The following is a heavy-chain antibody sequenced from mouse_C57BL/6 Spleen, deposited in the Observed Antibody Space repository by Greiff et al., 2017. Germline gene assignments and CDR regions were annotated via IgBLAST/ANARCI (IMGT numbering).Heavy chain of an antibody. Sequence: VQLQQSGAELVKPGASVKISCKASGYAFSSYWMNWVKQRPGKGLEWIGQIYPGDGDTNYNGKFKGKATLTADKSSSTAYMQLSSLTSEDSAVYFCARDDYGSSSFAYWGQGTLVTVSA. CDR1: GYAFSSYW. CDR2: IYPGDGDT. CDR3: ARDDYGSSSFAY. D-gene: IGHD1-1*01. J-gene: IGHJ3*01. V-gene: IGHV1-80*01.